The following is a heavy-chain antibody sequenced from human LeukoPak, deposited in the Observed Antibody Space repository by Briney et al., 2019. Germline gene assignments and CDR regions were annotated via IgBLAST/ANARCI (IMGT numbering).Heavy chain of an antibody. CDR3: ARGEVPAAIPSPQNQYNWFDP. J-gene: IGHJ5*02. V-gene: IGHV4-34*01. CDR1: GGSFSGDY. Sequence: SETLSLTCAVYGGSFSGDYWSWSRQPPGKRLEWIWEINHSGGSNYNVSLKSRVTISVDTSKNQFSLKLSSVTAADTAVYYCARGEVPAAIPSPQNQYNWFDPWGQGTLVTVSS. D-gene: IGHD2-2*01. CDR2: INHSGGS.